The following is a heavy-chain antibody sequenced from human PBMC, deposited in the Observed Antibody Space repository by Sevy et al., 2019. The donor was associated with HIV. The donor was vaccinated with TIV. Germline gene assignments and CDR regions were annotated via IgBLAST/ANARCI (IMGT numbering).Heavy chain of an antibody. CDR2: ISRSSGYI. CDR3: ARWDADRRWYFDY. D-gene: IGHD1-26*01. V-gene: IGHV3-21*01. J-gene: IGHJ4*02. Sequence: GGSLRLSCAASGFTFSSYSMNWVRQPPGKGLEWVSPISRSSGYIYHADSVKGRFTISRDNAKNSLHLQMNSLRAEDTAVYYCARWDADRRWYFDYWGQGILVTVSS. CDR1: GFTFSSYS.